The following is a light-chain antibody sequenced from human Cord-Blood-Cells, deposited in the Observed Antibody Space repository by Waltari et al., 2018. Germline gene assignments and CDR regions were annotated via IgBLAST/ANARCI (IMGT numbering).Light chain of an antibody. CDR2: GAS. J-gene: IGKJ2*01. V-gene: IGKV3-20*01. Sequence: DIVLTQSPGTLSLSPGERATISSRASRRVSSSYLAWYQQKPGQAPRLLIYGASSRATGIPDRFSGSGSGTDFTLTISRLEPEDFAVYYCQQNGSSPHTFGQGTKLEIK. CDR1: RRVSSSY. CDR3: QQNGSSPHT.